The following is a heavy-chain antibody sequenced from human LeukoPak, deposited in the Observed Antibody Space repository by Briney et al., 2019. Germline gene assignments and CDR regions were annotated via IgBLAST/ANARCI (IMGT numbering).Heavy chain of an antibody. CDR2: ISGSAYST. V-gene: IGHV3-23*01. D-gene: IGHD6-13*01. Sequence: GPLRLSCAPAGFSFSSYAMSWVRPAPGKGLEWVSAISGSAYSTYYADSVKGRFTISRDNSKNTLYLQMNSLRAEDTAVYYCAKDRSSIAAAGGLDYWGQGTLVTVSS. J-gene: IGHJ4*02. CDR1: GFSFSSYA. CDR3: AKDRSSIAAAGGLDY.